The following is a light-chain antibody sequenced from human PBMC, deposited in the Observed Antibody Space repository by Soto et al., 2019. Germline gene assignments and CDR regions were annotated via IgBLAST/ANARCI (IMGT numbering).Light chain of an antibody. CDR3: QQRNSGGT. CDR1: QSVRSN. J-gene: IGKJ1*01. Sequence: EIVLTQSPATLSLSPGEGATLSCRASQSVRSNLAWHQHKPGQAPRLLICDSSKRATGLPARFSGSGSGTDFTLTISSLETEDFAIYYCQQRNSGGTVGQGTKVEIK. V-gene: IGKV3-11*01. CDR2: DSS.